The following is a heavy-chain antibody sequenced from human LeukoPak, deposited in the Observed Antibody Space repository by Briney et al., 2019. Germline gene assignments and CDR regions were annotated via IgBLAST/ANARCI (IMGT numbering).Heavy chain of an antibody. Sequence: ASVKVSCKASGYTFTSYYMHWVRQAPGQGLEWMGIINPSGGSTSYAQKFQGRVTMTRDTSTSTAYMELRSLRSDDTAVYYCAREAISYYDSSGSPPDYWGQGTLVTVSS. J-gene: IGHJ4*02. CDR1: GYTFTSYY. V-gene: IGHV1-46*01. CDR2: INPSGGST. CDR3: AREAISYYDSSGSPPDY. D-gene: IGHD3-22*01.